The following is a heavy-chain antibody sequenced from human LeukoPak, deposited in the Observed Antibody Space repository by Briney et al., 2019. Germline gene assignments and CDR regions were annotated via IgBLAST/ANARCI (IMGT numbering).Heavy chain of an antibody. CDR1: GFTFSTYE. V-gene: IGHV3-48*03. J-gene: IGHJ4*02. CDR2: ISSSGSTK. D-gene: IGHD5-18*01. CDR3: ARDESWLPDY. Sequence: GGSLRLSCAASGFTFSTYEVDWVRQAPGKGLEWVSYISSSGSTKYYTDSVKGRFTISRDNAKNSLYLQMNSLRAEDTAAYYCARDESWLPDYWGQGTLVTVSS.